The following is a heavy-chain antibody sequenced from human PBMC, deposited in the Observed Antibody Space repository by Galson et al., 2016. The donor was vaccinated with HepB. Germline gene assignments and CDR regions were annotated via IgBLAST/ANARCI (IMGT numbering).Heavy chain of an antibody. CDR2: IIPIFGTA. V-gene: IGHV1-69*13. CDR1: GGTFSSYA. CDR3: ARGRATSGAAFDI. Sequence: SVKVSCKASGGTFSSYAISWVRQAPGQGLEWMGGIIPIFGTANYAQKFQGRVTIAADESTSTAYMELSSLRSEDTAVYYCARGRATSGAAFDIWGQGTMVTVSS. D-gene: IGHD1-26*01. J-gene: IGHJ3*02.